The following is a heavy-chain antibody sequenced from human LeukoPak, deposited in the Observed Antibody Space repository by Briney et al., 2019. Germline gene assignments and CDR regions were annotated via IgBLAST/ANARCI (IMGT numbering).Heavy chain of an antibody. D-gene: IGHD3-22*01. V-gene: IGHV4-34*01. CDR2: IYYSGST. CDR3: ARRNYYDSSAYYGL. CDR1: GGSFSAYY. J-gene: IGHJ4*02. Sequence: PSETLSLTCAVYGGSFSAYYWSWIRQSPGKGLEWIGNIYYSGSTYYNPSLKSRVTMSVDTSKNQFSLKLSSVTAADTAVYYCARRNYYDSSAYYGLWGQGTLVTVSS.